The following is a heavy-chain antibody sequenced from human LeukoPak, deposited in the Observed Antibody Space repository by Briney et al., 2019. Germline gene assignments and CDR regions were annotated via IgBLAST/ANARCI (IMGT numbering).Heavy chain of an antibody. D-gene: IGHD6-13*01. CDR1: GYSISSGYY. CDR3: ARRLRVGIAAAGLGYNWFDP. Sequence: SETLSLTCAVSGYSISSGYYWGWIRQPPGKGLEWIGSIYHSGSTYYNPSLKSRVTISVDTSKNQFSLKLSSVTAADTAVYYCARRLRVGIAAAGLGYNWFDPWGQGTLVTVSS. CDR2: IYHSGST. J-gene: IGHJ5*02. V-gene: IGHV4-38-2*01.